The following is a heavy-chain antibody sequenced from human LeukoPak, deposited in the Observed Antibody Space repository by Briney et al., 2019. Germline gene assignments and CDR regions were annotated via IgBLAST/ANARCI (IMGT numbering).Heavy chain of an antibody. Sequence: GGSLRLSCAASGFTFSSYAMSWVRQAPGKGLEWVSSISGSTIYTYYADSVKGRLTISRDNSKKTVDLQINSLRAEDTAVYYCAKSSLSGSADASGIWGQGTMVTVSA. CDR3: AKSSLSGSADASGI. D-gene: IGHD5-12*01. J-gene: IGHJ3*02. V-gene: IGHV3-23*01. CDR2: ISGSTIYT. CDR1: GFTFSSYA.